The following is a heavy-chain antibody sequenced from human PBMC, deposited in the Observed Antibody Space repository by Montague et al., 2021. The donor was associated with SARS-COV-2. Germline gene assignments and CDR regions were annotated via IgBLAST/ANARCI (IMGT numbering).Heavy chain of an antibody. CDR3: SRGFDY. CDR2: IYYSGST. J-gene: IGHJ4*02. V-gene: IGHV4-59*01. CDR1: GGSISSYY. Sequence: SETLSLTCTVSGGSISSYYWSWIRQPPGKGLEWIGYIYYSGSTNYNHSLKIRVTISVYTSKNQFALKLSSVTAADTAVYYCSRGFDYWGQGTLVTVSS.